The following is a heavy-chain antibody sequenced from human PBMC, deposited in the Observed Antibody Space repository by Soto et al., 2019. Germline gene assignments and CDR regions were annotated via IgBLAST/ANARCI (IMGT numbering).Heavy chain of an antibody. CDR3: ARQIYDSDTGPNFQYYFDS. J-gene: IGHJ4*02. CDR1: GYSFAGYW. CDR2: IDPSDSQS. V-gene: IGHV5-10-1*01. D-gene: IGHD3-22*01. Sequence: GESLKISCKGSGYSFAGYWITWVRQKPGKGLEWMGRIDPSDSQSYYSPSFRGHVTISATKSITTVFLQWSSLRASDTAMYYCARQIYDSDTGPNFQYYFDSWGQGTPVTVSS.